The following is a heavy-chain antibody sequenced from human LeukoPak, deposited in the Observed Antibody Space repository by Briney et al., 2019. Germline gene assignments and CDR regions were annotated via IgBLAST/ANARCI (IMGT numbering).Heavy chain of an antibody. CDR1: GFTFSSYA. J-gene: IGHJ4*02. CDR3: AKVGVYSGSYFDY. D-gene: IGHD1-26*01. CDR2: ISGSGGST. V-gene: IGHV3-23*01. Sequence: GGSLRLSCAASGFTFSSYAMSWVRQAPGKGLEWVSAISGSGGSTYYADSVKGRFTTSRDNSKNTLYLQMNSLRAEDTAVYYCAKVGVYSGSYFDYWGQGTLVTVSS.